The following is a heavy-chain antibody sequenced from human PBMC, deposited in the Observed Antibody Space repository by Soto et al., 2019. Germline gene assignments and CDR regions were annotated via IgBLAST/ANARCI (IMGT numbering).Heavy chain of an antibody. CDR3: AKAQYDSSGYFSVGFDY. CDR2: ISYDGSNK. Sequence: GSLRLSCAASGFTFSSYGMHWVRQAPGKGLEWVAVISYDGSNKYYADSVKGRFTISRDNSKNTLYLQMNSLRAEDTAVYYCAKAQYDSSGYFSVGFDYWGQGTLVTVSS. V-gene: IGHV3-30*18. CDR1: GFTFSSYG. D-gene: IGHD3-22*01. J-gene: IGHJ4*02.